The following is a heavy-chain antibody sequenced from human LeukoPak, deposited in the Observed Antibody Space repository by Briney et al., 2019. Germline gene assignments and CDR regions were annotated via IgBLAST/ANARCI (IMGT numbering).Heavy chain of an antibody. J-gene: IGHJ4*02. CDR2: ISFGGST. CDR3: ARDGSSSWPFDF. Sequence: SQTLSLTCTVSGGSISSGSYYWSWIRQPAGEALEWIGRISFGGSTDYNPSFESRLAMSVDTSKNQFSLRLSSVTAADTAVYYCARDGSSSWPFDFWGQGTLLTVSS. D-gene: IGHD6-13*01. V-gene: IGHV4-61*02. CDR1: GGSISSGSYY.